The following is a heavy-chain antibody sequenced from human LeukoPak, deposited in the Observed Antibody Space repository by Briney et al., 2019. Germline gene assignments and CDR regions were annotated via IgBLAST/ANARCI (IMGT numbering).Heavy chain of an antibody. J-gene: IGHJ4*02. CDR1: GFTFSSYA. V-gene: IGHV3-64*01. CDR2: INSNGGST. D-gene: IGHD3-22*01. Sequence: GGSLRLSCVASGFTFSSYAMHWVRQTPGKGLEYVSGINSNGGSTHYANSVKGRFTISRDNSKRTLYLQMNSLRAEDTAVYYCAKDRDYYDSSGYQDWGQGTLVTVSS. CDR3: AKDRDYYDSSGYQD.